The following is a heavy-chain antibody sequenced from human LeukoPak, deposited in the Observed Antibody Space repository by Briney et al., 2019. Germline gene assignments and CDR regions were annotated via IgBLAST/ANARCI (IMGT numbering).Heavy chain of an antibody. CDR1: GFAVIGHY. CDR2: IYADGST. D-gene: IGHD5-18*01. CDR3: AVWIQLRPF. V-gene: IGHV3-66*01. Sequence: PGGSLRLSCAASGFAVIGHYMTWVRQAPGKGLEWVSLIYADGSTFYADSVKGRFTISRDNSRSTLYLQMNSLRAEDTAVYFCAVWIQLRPFWGQGASVTISP. J-gene: IGHJ4*02.